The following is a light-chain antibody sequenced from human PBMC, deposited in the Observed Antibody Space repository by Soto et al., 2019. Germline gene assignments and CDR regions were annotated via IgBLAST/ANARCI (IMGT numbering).Light chain of an antibody. V-gene: IGLV2-23*01. CDR2: EGS. CDR3: CSYARSSTDVV. CDR1: SSDVGSYNL. J-gene: IGLJ2*01. Sequence: QSALTQPASVSGSPGQSITISCTGTSSDVGSYNLVSWYQQHPGKAPKLMIYEGSKRPSGVSNRFSGSKSGNTASLTISGLQAVDEADYYCCSYARSSTDVVFGGGTKLTVL.